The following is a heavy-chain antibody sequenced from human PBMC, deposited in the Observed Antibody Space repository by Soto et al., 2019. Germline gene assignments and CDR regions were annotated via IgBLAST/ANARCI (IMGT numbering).Heavy chain of an antibody. V-gene: IGHV4-59*08. Sequence: SETLSLTCTVSGGSISSYYWSWIRQPPGKGLEWIGYIYYSGSTNYNPSLKSRVTISVDTSKNQFSLKLSSVTAADTAVYYCAGTRMTTVTTYEVGRIDYWGQGTLVTVSS. CDR1: GGSISSYY. J-gene: IGHJ4*02. CDR3: AGTRMTTVTTYEVGRIDY. CDR2: IYYSGST. D-gene: IGHD4-17*01.